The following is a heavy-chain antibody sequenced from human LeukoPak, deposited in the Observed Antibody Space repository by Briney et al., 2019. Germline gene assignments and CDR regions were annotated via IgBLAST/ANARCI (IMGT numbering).Heavy chain of an antibody. CDR1: GGSFSSYC. CDR2: IYYRWRT. D-gene: IGHD3-3*01. Sequence: SETLSLSCTASGGSFSSYCRSWVRQPPGKGLEWIGYIYYRWRTNYNPSLEHRVTISVDTSKNQFSLKLSSVTAADTAVYYCARSSYDFWSGYYSYFDYWGQGTLVTVSS. V-gene: IGHV4-59*01. CDR3: ARSSYDFWSGYYSYFDY. J-gene: IGHJ4*02.